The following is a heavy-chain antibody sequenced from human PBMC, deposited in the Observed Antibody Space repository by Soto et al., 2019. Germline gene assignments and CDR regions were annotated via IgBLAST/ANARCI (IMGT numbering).Heavy chain of an antibody. CDR1: GFTFSSYA. CDR2: IWHDGSNK. D-gene: IGHD3-16*01. J-gene: IGHJ4*02. CDR3: ARGGRWLQGNDY. V-gene: IGHV3-30*04. Sequence: QVQLVESGGGMVQPGRSLRLSCAASGFTFSSYAMYWVRQAPGKGLEWVAVIWHDGSNKYYADSVKGRFTISRDNSKNTLYLQMNSLRPDDTAVYYCARGGRWLQGNDYWGQGSLVTVSS.